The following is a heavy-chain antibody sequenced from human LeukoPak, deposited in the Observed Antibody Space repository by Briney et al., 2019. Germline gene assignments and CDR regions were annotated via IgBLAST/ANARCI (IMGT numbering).Heavy chain of an antibody. Sequence: PGGSLRLSCVASGFTFSNAWMTWVRQAPGKGLEWVGRIKSKTAGGTIDYAAPVKGRFTISRDDSKNTLYLQMNSLKTEDTAVYYCTTGESMVGSTIHIRWADWGQGTLVTVSS. CDR3: TTGESMVGSTIHIRWAD. CDR2: IKSKTAGGTI. J-gene: IGHJ4*02. D-gene: IGHD1-26*01. CDR1: GFTFSNAW. V-gene: IGHV3-15*01.